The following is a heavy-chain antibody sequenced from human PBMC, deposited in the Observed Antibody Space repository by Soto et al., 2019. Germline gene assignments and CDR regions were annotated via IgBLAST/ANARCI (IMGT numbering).Heavy chain of an antibody. J-gene: IGHJ6*03. Sequence: ASVKVSCKASGYTFTSYGVTWVRQAPGQGLEWMGWISTYNGDTNYAQNFQGRVTMTTDTSTSTAYMELRSLRSDDTAVYYCASSHGQYSIYYYYMAVWGEGTTVTVSS. D-gene: IGHD1-26*01. V-gene: IGHV1-18*01. CDR3: ASSHGQYSIYYYYMAV. CDR2: ISTYNGDT. CDR1: GYTFTSYG.